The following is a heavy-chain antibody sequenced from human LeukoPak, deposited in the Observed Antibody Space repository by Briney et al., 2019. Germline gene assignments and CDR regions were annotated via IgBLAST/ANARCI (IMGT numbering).Heavy chain of an antibody. CDR3: ARDQAAAAGRFDY. V-gene: IGHV3-30-3*01. J-gene: IGHJ4*02. CDR2: ISYDGSNK. D-gene: IGHD6-13*01. CDR1: GFTFSSYA. Sequence: PGRSLRLSCAASGFTFSSYAMHWVRQAPGKGLEWVAVISYDGSNKYYADSVKGRFTISRDNSKNTLYLQMNSLRAEDTAVYYCARDQAAAAGRFDYWGQGTLVTVSS.